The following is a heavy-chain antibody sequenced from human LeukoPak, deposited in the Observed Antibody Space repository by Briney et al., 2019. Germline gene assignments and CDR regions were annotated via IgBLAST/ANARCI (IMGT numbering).Heavy chain of an antibody. CDR1: GGSFSVYY. D-gene: IGHD3-22*01. J-gene: IGHJ3*02. V-gene: IGHV4-34*01. CDR2: INHSGST. CDR3: ARVMIVDAFDI. Sequence: SETLSLTCAVYGGSFSVYYWSWIRQPPGKGLEWIGEINHSGSTNYNPSLKSRVTISVDTSKNQFSLKLSSVTAADTAVYYCARVMIVDAFDIWGQGTMVTVSS.